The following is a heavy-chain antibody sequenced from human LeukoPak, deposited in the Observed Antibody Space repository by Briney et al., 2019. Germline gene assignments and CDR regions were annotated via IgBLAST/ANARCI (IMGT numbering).Heavy chain of an antibody. J-gene: IGHJ4*02. CDR3: AKALLLFTSDYFDY. CDR2: ISGSGGRT. D-gene: IGHD3-10*01. Sequence: GGSLTLSCAASRFTFSNYAKTWVRQAPGQGLEWVSAISGSGGRTYYADSLKSRFTISRDNSKNTLYPQMNSLRAEDTAVYYCAKALLLFTSDYFDYWGQGTLVTVSS. V-gene: IGHV3-23*01. CDR1: RFTFSNYA.